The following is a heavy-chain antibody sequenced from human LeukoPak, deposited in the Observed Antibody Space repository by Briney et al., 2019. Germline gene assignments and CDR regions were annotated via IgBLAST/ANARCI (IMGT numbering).Heavy chain of an antibody. CDR1: GGSFSGYY. CDR2: INHSGST. J-gene: IGHJ4*02. Sequence: SETLSLTCAVYGGSFSGYYWSWIRQPPGKGLEWIGEINHSGSTNYNPSLKSRVTISVDTSKNQFSLKLSSVTAADTAVYYCARGLYDFWSGYSYYFDYWGQGTLVTVPS. CDR3: ARGLYDFWSGYSYYFDY. V-gene: IGHV4-34*01. D-gene: IGHD3-3*01.